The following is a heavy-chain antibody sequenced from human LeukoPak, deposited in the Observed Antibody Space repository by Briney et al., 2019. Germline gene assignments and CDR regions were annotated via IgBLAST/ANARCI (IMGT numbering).Heavy chain of an antibody. CDR1: GYTLTELS. J-gene: IGHJ1*01. V-gene: IGHV1-24*01. CDR2: FDPEDGET. CDR3: ATRRYYDSSGYRAEYFQH. Sequence: ASVKVSCKVSGYTLTELSMHWVRQAPGKGLEWMGGFDPEDGETIYAQKFQGRVTMTEDTSTDTAYMELISLRSEDTAVYYCATRRYYDSSGYRAEYFQHWGQGTLVTVSS. D-gene: IGHD3-22*01.